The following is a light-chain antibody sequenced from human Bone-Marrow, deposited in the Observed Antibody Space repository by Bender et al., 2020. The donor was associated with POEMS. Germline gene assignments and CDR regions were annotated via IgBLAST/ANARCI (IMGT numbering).Light chain of an antibody. CDR3: SSSTSSNTYL. Sequence: QSALTQPAFVSGSPGQSITISCTGTTSDVGTYTLVSWIQQHPGKVPKLLIYEVSQRPSGVPDRFSGSKSGNTASLTISGLQAEDEADYYCSSSTSSNTYLFGTGTKVTVL. V-gene: IGLV2-14*02. CDR1: TSDVGTYTL. CDR2: EVS. J-gene: IGLJ1*01.